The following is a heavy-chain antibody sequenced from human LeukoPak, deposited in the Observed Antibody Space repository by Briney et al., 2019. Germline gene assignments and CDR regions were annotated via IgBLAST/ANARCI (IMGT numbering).Heavy chain of an antibody. CDR3: AKATGTLGN. CDR1: GFTFSSYA. D-gene: IGHD1-1*01. J-gene: IGHJ4*02. CDR2: ISNSDNNP. Sequence: GGSLRLSCAASGFTFSSYAMSWVRQAPGKGLEWVSTISNSDNNPYYADSVKGRFTISRDNSKNTLHLQMNSLTAEDTAMYYCAKATGTLGNWGQGTLVTVSS. V-gene: IGHV3-23*01.